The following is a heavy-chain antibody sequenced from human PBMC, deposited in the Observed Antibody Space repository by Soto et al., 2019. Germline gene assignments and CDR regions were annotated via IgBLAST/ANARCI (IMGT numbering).Heavy chain of an antibody. D-gene: IGHD2-2*01. V-gene: IGHV3-33*01. CDR1: GFTFSSYG. CDR3: AREHRYCSSTSCYPDAFDI. J-gene: IGHJ3*02. Sequence: GGSLRLSFAASGFTFSSYGMHWVRQAPGKGLEWVAVIWYDGSNKYYADSVKGRFTISRDNSKNTLYLQMNSLRAEDTAVYYCAREHRYCSSTSCYPDAFDIWGQGTMVTVSS. CDR2: IWYDGSNK.